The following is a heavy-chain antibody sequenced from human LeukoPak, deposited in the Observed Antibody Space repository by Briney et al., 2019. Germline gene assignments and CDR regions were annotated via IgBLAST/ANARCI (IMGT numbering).Heavy chain of an antibody. V-gene: IGHV3-23*01. Sequence: GGSLRLSCAASGFTFSSYGMSWVRQAPGKGLEWVSAISGSGGSTYYADSVKGRFTISRDNSKNTLYLQMNSLRAEDTAVYYCARPKYSSSWYRGYYYMDVWGKGTTVTVSS. CDR2: ISGSGGST. CDR1: GFTFSSYG. D-gene: IGHD6-13*01. J-gene: IGHJ6*03. CDR3: ARPKYSSSWYRGYYYMDV.